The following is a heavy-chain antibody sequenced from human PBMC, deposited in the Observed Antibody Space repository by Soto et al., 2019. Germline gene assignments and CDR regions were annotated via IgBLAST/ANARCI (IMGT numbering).Heavy chain of an antibody. J-gene: IGHJ6*01. CDR1: GGTFSNYA. D-gene: IGHD2-2*01. V-gene: IGHV1-69*06. CDR3: ARGLVVPAGIRYYYNCMNV. CDR2: IIPIFNTA. Sequence: ASVKVSCKASGGTFSNYAISWVRQAPGQGLEWMGGIIPIFNTANYAQKFQGRVTITADKSTSTAYMELSSLRSEDTAVYYCARGLVVPAGIRYYYNCMNVLQQANTVTVSS.